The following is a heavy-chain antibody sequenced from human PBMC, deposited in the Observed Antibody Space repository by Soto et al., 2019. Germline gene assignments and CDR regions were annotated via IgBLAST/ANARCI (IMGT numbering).Heavy chain of an antibody. V-gene: IGHV3-21*01. J-gene: IGHJ6*03. Sequence: GGSLRLSCAASGFTFSSYSMNWVRQAPGKGLEWVSSISSSSSYIYYADSVKGRFTISRDNAKNSLYLQMNSLRAEDTAVYYCFSDDSCLLRYLTWPPDMEVWGKEPTVTVS. CDR2: ISSSSSYI. D-gene: IGHD3-9*01. CDR3: FSDDSCLLRYLTWPPDMEV. CDR1: GFTFSSYS.